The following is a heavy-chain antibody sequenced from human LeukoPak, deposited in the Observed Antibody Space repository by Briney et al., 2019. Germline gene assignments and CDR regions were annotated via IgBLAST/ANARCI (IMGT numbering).Heavy chain of an antibody. D-gene: IGHD5-18*01. V-gene: IGHV3-23*01. Sequence: RPGGSLRLSCAASGFTLSSYAMSWVRQAPGKGLEWVSTINDSGGSTYYADSVRGRFTVSRDNSKNTLYLQMNSLRAEDTAVYYCAKGRIPIDFWGQGTLVTVSS. CDR3: AKGRIPIDF. CDR2: INDSGGST. CDR1: GFTLSSYA. J-gene: IGHJ4*02.